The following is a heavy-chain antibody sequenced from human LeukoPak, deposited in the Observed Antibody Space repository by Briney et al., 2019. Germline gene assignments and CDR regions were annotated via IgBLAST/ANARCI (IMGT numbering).Heavy chain of an antibody. V-gene: IGHV1-69*13. D-gene: IGHD3-9*01. CDR2: IIPIFGTA. Sequence: SVKVSCKASGGTFSSYAISWVRQAPGQGLEWMGGIIPIFGTANYAQKFQGRVTITADESTSTAYMELSSLRSEDTAVYYCARGVRYFAWTQIFDYGGQGPLVTVSS. J-gene: IGHJ4*02. CDR1: GGTFSSYA. CDR3: ARGVRYFAWTQIFDY.